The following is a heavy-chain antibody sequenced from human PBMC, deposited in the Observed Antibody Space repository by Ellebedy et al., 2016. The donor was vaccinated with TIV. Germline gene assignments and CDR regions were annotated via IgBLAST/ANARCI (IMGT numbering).Heavy chain of an antibody. J-gene: IGHJ5*02. D-gene: IGHD1-26*01. Sequence: GESLKISCAASGFTFSNYWTHWVRQAPGKGLVWVSRINSDGSATNHADSVKGRFTISRDNAKNTLYLQMNSLRDDDTAIYYCVRDPYSYGPWGQGTLVTVSS. CDR2: INSDGSAT. CDR1: GFTFSNYW. CDR3: VRDPYSYGP. V-gene: IGHV3-74*01.